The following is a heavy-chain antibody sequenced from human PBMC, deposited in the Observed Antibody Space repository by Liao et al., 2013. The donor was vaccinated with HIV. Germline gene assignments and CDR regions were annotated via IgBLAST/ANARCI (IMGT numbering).Heavy chain of an antibody. Sequence: QVQLQESGPGLVKPSQTLSLTCTVSGGSISSGSYYWSWIRQPAGKGLEWIGRIYTSGSTNYNPSLKSRVTMSVDTSKNQFSLKLSSVTAADTAVYYCARLPGDRWRRGYWYFDLWGRGTLVTVSS. V-gene: IGHV4-61*02. CDR1: GGSISSGSYY. CDR2: IYTSGST. D-gene: IGHD7-27*01. J-gene: IGHJ2*01. CDR3: ARLPGDRWRRGYWYFDL.